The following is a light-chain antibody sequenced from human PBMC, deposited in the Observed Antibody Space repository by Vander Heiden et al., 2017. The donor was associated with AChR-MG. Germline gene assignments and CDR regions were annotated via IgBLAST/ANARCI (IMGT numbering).Light chain of an antibody. J-gene: IGKJ2*01. Sequence: EIAITQSPATLSVSPGERATLTCRASQSISSYLAWYQQKPGQAPRLLIYGASNRDTGIPARFSGSGSGTEFTLTVSSLQSEDFAVYYCQQYNNWLYTFGQGTKLEIK. CDR1: QSISSY. CDR3: QQYNNWLYT. V-gene: IGKV3-15*01. CDR2: GAS.